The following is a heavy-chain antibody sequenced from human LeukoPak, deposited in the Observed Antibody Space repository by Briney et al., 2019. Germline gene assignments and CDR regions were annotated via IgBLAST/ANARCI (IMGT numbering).Heavy chain of an antibody. V-gene: IGHV3-13*01. CDR2: IGTAGDT. J-gene: IGHJ6*02. Sequence: GGSLRLSCAASGFTFSSYDMHWVRQATGKGLEWVSAIGTAGDTYYPGSVKGRFTISRENAKNSLYPQMNSLRAGDAAVYYCARVQLYYDFWGMDVWGQGTTVTVSS. D-gene: IGHD3-3*01. CDR3: ARVQLYYDFWGMDV. CDR1: GFTFSSYD.